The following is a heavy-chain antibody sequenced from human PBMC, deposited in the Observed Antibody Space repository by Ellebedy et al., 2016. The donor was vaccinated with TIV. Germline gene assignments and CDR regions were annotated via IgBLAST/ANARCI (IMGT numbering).Heavy chain of an antibody. Sequence: GESLKISXAASGFTFSIYGMHWVRQAPGKGLEWVAVIWFDGSKKYYTDSVKGRFTISRDDSRNTLYLQMNSLTAEDTAVYYCARDIGNCDSTSCVFDYWGQGTLVTVSS. J-gene: IGHJ4*02. CDR3: ARDIGNCDSTSCVFDY. D-gene: IGHD2-2*01. CDR1: GFTFSIYG. CDR2: IWFDGSKK. V-gene: IGHV3-33*01.